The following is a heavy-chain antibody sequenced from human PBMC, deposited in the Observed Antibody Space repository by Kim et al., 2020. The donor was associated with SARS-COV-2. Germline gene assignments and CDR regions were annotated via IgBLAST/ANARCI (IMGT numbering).Heavy chain of an antibody. Sequence: DSERGQFTISGDNSKNTLYLQMNSLRVEDTAVYFCARAGLATIGALNSCDPWGQGTLVTVSS. J-gene: IGHJ5*02. V-gene: IGHV3-30*07. CDR3: ARAGLATIGALNSCDP. D-gene: IGHD6-13*01.